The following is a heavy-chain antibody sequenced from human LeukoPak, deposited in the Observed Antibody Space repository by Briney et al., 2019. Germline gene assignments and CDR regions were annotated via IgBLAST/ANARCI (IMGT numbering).Heavy chain of an antibody. CDR1: GYTFTSYG. CDR3: ARVMGYYYDSSGSDAFDI. D-gene: IGHD3-22*01. Sequence: ASVKVSCKASGYTFTSYGISWVRQAPGQGLEWMGWISAYNGNTNYAQKLQGRVTMTTDTSTSTAYMELRSLRSDDTAVYYCARVMGYYYDSSGSDAFDIWGQGTMVTVSS. CDR2: ISAYNGNT. V-gene: IGHV1-18*01. J-gene: IGHJ3*02.